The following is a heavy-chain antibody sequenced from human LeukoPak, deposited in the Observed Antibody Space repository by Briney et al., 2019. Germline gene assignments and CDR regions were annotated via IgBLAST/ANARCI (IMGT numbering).Heavy chain of an antibody. J-gene: IGHJ3*02. CDR1: GGTFSHYA. V-gene: IGHV1-69*04. D-gene: IGHD3-22*01. CDR2: VIPILDIT. Sequence: SVKVSCKASGGTFSHYAICWVRQAPGQGLEWMGRVIPILDITHYAQKFQGRVTISADKSTSTAYMDLSGLRSDDTAVYYCARVRSSGYYYKAFDIWGQGTMVTVSS. CDR3: ARVRSSGYYYKAFDI.